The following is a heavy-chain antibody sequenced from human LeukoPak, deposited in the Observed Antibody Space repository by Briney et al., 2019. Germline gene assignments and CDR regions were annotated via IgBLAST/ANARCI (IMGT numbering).Heavy chain of an antibody. J-gene: IGHJ5*02. Sequence: PSETLSLTCTVAGASISSYYWSWIRQPPGKGLEWSGYIYYSGITNYNPSLKSRVTISVDTSKNEFSLMRSSVTAAATAVYYCAGHRYYYDSSGYYYQPWGQGTLVTVSS. CDR2: IYYSGIT. V-gene: IGHV4-59*01. D-gene: IGHD3-22*01. CDR3: AGHRYYYDSSGYYYQP. CDR1: GASISSYY.